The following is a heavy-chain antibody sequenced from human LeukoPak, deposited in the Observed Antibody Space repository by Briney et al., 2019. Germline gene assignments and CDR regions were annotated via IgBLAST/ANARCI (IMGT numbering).Heavy chain of an antibody. J-gene: IGHJ4*02. CDR1: GGSISSYY. V-gene: IGHV4-59*08. D-gene: IGHD2-15*01. Sequence: PETLSLTCTVSGGSISSYYWSWIRQPPGKGLEWIGYIYYSGSTNYNPSLKSRVTISVDTSKNQFSLKLSSVTAADTAVYYCARQGAYCSGGSCYHQWGQGTLVTVSS. CDR2: IYYSGST. CDR3: ARQGAYCSGGSCYHQ.